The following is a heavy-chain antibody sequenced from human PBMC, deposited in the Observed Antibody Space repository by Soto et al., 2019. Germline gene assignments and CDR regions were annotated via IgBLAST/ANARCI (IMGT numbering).Heavy chain of an antibody. V-gene: IGHV1-18*01. Sequence: ASVKVSCKASGYTFTSYGISWVRQAPGQGLEWMGWISGYNGNTNLAQKLQGRVTITADESTSTVYMELRGLRSDDTAVYYCARDKDRLQLGGNYYYILDVWGQGTTVTVSS. CDR3: ARDKDRLQLGGNYYYILDV. J-gene: IGHJ6*02. CDR2: ISGYNGNT. CDR1: GYTFTSYG. D-gene: IGHD1-1*01.